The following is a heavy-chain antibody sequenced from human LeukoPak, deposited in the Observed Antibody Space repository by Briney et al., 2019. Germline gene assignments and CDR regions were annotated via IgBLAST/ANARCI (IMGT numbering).Heavy chain of an antibody. CDR1: GFTFTTYW. J-gene: IGHJ4*02. Sequence: GGSLRLSCAASGFTFTTYWMSWVRQAPGKGLEWVANINQDGTEKHYVDTVKGRFTISRDNAKNSLYLQMNSLRTEDTAMYYCAKDRGGSGGYYYGYFDYWGQGTLVTVSS. V-gene: IGHV3-7*01. CDR2: INQDGTEK. D-gene: IGHD3-22*01. CDR3: AKDRGGSGGYYYGYFDY.